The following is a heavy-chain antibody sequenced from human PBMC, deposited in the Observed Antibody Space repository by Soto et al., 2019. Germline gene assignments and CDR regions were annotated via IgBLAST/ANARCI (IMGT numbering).Heavy chain of an antibody. CDR1: GFTFRSYW. Sequence: EVQLVESGGGLVQPGGSLRLSCAASGFTFRSYWMHWVRQVPGKGLVWVSRIDSDGSSTYYADSVKDRFTISRDNAKNPVYLPMSSLRTGDTGGCYCASPVAAAGTHLYFYGLDAWGQGTTVTVSS. CDR2: IDSDGSST. V-gene: IGHV3-74*01. D-gene: IGHD6-25*01. J-gene: IGHJ6*01. CDR3: ASPVAAAGTHLYFYGLDA.